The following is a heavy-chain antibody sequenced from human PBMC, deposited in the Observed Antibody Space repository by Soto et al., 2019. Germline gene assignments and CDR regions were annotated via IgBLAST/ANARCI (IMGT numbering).Heavy chain of an antibody. V-gene: IGHV5-51*01. CDR3: ARVQSNGWYQHLDY. CDR2: IYPGDSDT. CDR1: GYSFSNYW. J-gene: IGHJ4*02. Sequence: GESLKISCKASGYSFSNYWIAWVRQMPGKGLEWMGIIYPGDSDTRYNPSFQGQVTISADKSISTAYLQWSSLKASDSAMYYCARVQSNGWYQHLDYWGPGTLVTVSS. D-gene: IGHD6-19*01.